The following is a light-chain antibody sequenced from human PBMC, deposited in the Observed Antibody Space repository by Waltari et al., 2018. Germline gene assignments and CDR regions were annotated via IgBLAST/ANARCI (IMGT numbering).Light chain of an antibody. Sequence: QSVLTQPPSASGTPGPRVPISCSGRRSNLGSNYVYWYQQLPGTAPKPRTHRNKQRPAGVPDRFSGSKSGTSASLDISGLRSEDEADYYCAAWDDSLSGPVFGGGTKLTVL. CDR3: AAWDDSLSGPV. CDR2: RNK. J-gene: IGLJ2*01. CDR1: RSNLGSNY. V-gene: IGLV1-47*01.